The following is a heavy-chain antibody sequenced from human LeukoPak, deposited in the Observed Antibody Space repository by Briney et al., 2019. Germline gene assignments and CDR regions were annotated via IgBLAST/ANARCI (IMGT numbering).Heavy chain of an antibody. CDR1: GGTFSSYA. Sequence: SVKVSCKASGGTFSSYAISWVRQAPGQGLEWMGGIIPIFGTANYAQKFQGRVTITTDESTSTAYMKLSSLRSEDTAVYYCARGPIAAAGIVGDNWFDPWGQGTLVTVSS. CDR3: ARGPIAAAGIVGDNWFDP. J-gene: IGHJ5*02. D-gene: IGHD6-13*01. CDR2: IIPIFGTA. V-gene: IGHV1-69*05.